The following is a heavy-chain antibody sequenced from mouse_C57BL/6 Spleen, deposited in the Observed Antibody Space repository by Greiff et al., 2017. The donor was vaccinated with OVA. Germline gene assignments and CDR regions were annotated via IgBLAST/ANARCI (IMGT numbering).Heavy chain of an antibody. J-gene: IGHJ3*01. CDR2: IWSDGST. V-gene: IGHV2-6*03. CDR1: GFSLTSYG. CDR3: ASLDSSRYGGWFSD. Sequence: VQGVESGPGLVAPSQSLSITCTVSGFSLTSYGVHWVRQPPGKGLEWLAVIWSDGSTTYNSDLKSRLSISKDKSKSQGILTMNSPPTDDTAMYYCASLDSSRYGGWFSDWGQGALVTVAA. D-gene: IGHD3-2*01.